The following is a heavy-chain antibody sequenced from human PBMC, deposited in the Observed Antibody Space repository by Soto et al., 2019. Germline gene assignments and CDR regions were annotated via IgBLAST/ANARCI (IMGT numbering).Heavy chain of an antibody. CDR1: GYSFTSLD. J-gene: IGHJ4*02. CDR3: ARGVTAGVDY. D-gene: IGHD1-26*01. Sequence: QVQLVQSGAEVRETGASVKVSCKASGYSFTSLDINWVRQTTGQGLEWMGWMQPSSGRTGYAQKFQGRVTMTRDNSINTADMELSSLTSDDTACYYCARGVTAGVDYWGKGTLVTVSS. V-gene: IGHV1-8*01. CDR2: MQPSSGRT.